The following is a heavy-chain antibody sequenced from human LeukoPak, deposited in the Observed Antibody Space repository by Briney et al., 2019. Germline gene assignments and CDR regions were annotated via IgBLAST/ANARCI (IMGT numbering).Heavy chain of an antibody. J-gene: IGHJ4*02. V-gene: IGHV3-30-3*01. D-gene: IGHD2/OR15-2a*01. CDR1: GFNFGEYA. CDR3: ARDYLGLHYFDY. CDR2: ISYDGNNK. Sequence: PGGSLRLSCAGSGFNFGEYAVNWVRQAPGKGLEWVAIISYDGNNKYYADSVKGRFTISRDISKNTLYLQINSLRADDTAVYYCARDYLGLHYFDYWGQGTLVTVSS.